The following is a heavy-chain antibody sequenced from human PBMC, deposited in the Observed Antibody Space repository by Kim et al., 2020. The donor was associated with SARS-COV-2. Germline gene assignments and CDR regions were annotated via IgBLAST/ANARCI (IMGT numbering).Heavy chain of an antibody. V-gene: IGHV3-30-3*01. Sequence: GGSLRLSCAASGFTFSSYAMHWVRQAPGKGLEWVAVISYDGSNKYYADSVKGRFTISRDNSKNTLYLQMNSLRAEDTAVYYCARNHAYSNVFDYWRQGPL. D-gene: IGHD4-4*01. CDR3: ARNHAYSNVFDY. CDR2: ISYDGSNK. CDR1: GFTFSSYA. J-gene: IGHJ4*02.